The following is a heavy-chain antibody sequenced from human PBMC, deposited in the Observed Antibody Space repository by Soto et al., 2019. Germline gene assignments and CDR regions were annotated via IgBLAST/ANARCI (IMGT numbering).Heavy chain of an antibody. CDR2: IYTSGST. D-gene: IGHD6-13*01. CDR1: GGSISSYY. Sequence: PSETLSLTCTVSGGSISSYYWSWIRQPAGKGLEWIGRIYTSGSTNYNPSLKSRVTISLDTSKNQSSLLLSSVTAADTAVYYCARDATPAIAAADDVSDYWGQGTPVTVSS. J-gene: IGHJ4*02. V-gene: IGHV4-4*07. CDR3: ARDATPAIAAADDVSDY.